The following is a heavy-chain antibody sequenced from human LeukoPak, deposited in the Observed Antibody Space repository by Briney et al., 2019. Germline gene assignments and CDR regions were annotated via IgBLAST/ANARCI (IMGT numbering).Heavy chain of an antibody. CDR3: ARGTSSWYSWFGP. CDR1: GGSISSTNHY. V-gene: IGHV4-39*07. Sequence: PSQTLSLTCTVSGGSISSTNHYWGWIRQSPGKGLEWIGNVYYSGSTYYNPSLRSRVTLSVDTSKNQFSLRLTSVTAADTAVYYCARGTSSWYSWFGPWRQGTLVTVSS. CDR2: VYYSGST. J-gene: IGHJ5*02. D-gene: IGHD6-13*01.